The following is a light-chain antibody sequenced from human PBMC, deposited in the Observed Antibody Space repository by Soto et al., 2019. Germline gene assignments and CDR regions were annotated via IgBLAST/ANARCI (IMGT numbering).Light chain of an antibody. CDR3: QQSYNHPVT. CDR2: AAS. Sequence: DIQMTPSPSSLSASVGDRVSITCRASQSINTRLNWFQQKPGEAPKLLIYAASTLHSGVPSRFSGSGSGTDFTLTISSLQPEDFATYYCQQSYNHPVTFGQGTRLDI. J-gene: IGKJ5*01. CDR1: QSINTR. V-gene: IGKV1-39*01.